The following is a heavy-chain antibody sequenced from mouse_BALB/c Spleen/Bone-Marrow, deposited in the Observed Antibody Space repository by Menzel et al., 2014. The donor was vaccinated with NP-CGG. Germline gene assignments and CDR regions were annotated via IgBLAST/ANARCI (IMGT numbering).Heavy chain of an antibody. CDR2: INPGGGGT. J-gene: IGHJ2*01. CDR1: GYAFTNYL. CDR3: ARHYFDY. V-gene: IGHV1-54*01. Sequence: VQLQQSGAELVRPGTSVKVSCKASGYAFTNYLIEWVKQRPGQGLEWIGVINPGGGGTNYNEKFKGKATLTADKSSSTAYMQLSGLTSDDSAVYFCARHYFDYWGQGTTLTVSS.